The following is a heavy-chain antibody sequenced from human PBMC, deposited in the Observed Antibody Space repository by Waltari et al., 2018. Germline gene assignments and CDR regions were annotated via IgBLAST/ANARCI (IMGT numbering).Heavy chain of an antibody. Sequence: QVQLQQWGAGLLKPSETLSLTCAVYGGSFSGYYWSWIRQPPGKGLEWIGEINHSGSTNYNPSLKSRVTISVDTSKNQFSLKLSSVTAADTAVYYCARGRVGATDFDYWGQGTLVTVSS. J-gene: IGHJ4*02. CDR2: INHSGST. D-gene: IGHD1-26*01. CDR1: GGSFSGYY. V-gene: IGHV4-34*01. CDR3: ARGRVGATDFDY.